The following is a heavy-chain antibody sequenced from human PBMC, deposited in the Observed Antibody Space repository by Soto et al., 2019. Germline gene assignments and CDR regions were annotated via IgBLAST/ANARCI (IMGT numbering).Heavy chain of an antibody. Sequence: QVQLVQSGAEMKQPGASVKLSCQASGYIFIHCFMHWVRQGPGQGLEWMGGINPSSGTTTYAQKFQGRVTVTRDTSTSTVYMELSSLGSGDTAMYYCARSLGETTSRFDYWGQGSLVTVSA. D-gene: IGHD1-26*01. V-gene: IGHV1-46*01. CDR3: ARSLGETTSRFDY. CDR2: INPSSGTT. J-gene: IGHJ4*02. CDR1: GYIFIHCF.